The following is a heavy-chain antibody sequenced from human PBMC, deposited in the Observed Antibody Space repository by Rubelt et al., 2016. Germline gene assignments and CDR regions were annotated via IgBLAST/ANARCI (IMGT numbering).Heavy chain of an antibody. CDR1: GYTFTSYA. CDR2: INAGNGTT. Sequence: QVQLVQSGAEVKKPGASVKVSCKASGYTFTSYAMHWVRQAPGQRLEWMGWINAGNGTTKYSQQFQGRVPITRDTSASTAYMELSSLRSEDTAVYYCARVRWAYKNRDYWGQGTLVTVSS. D-gene: IGHD1-14*01. J-gene: IGHJ4*02. CDR3: ARVRWAYKNRDY. V-gene: IGHV1-3*01.